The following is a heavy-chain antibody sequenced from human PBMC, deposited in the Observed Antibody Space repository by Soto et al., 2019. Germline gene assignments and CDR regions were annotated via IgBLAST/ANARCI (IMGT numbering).Heavy chain of an antibody. CDR3: AKDRTPLWFGESHDLHFDY. V-gene: IGHV3-23*01. CDR1: GFTFCSYA. D-gene: IGHD3-10*01. J-gene: IGHJ4*02. Sequence: PGGPLRLSCAASGFTFCSYAMRWVRQAPGPELAWVSAISGSGGSTYYADSVKGRFTISRDNSKNTLYLHMNSLRAADTAVYYCAKDRTPLWFGESHDLHFDYWGQGTLVTVSS. CDR2: ISGSGGST.